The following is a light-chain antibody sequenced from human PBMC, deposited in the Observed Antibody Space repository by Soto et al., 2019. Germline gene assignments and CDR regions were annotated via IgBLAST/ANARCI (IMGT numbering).Light chain of an antibody. CDR3: QNYNSAPFT. V-gene: IGKV1-27*01. Sequence: DLQMTQSPSSLSASVGDRVTITCRASPGINNYLAWYLQKPGKVPKLLIYAASTLQSGVPSRFSGSGSGTDFTLTISSLQPEDVATYYCQNYNSAPFTFGPGTKVDIK. J-gene: IGKJ3*01. CDR2: AAS. CDR1: PGINNY.